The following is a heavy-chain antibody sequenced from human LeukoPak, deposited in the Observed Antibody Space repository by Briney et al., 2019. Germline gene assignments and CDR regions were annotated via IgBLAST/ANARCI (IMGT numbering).Heavy chain of an antibody. J-gene: IGHJ3*02. D-gene: IGHD1-26*01. CDR3: ARGSAINRERYASDI. CDR1: GYTFSDYY. Sequence: ASVKVSCKASGYTFSDYYIHWVRQAPGQGLEWMGWISPKSGATNFAQKFQGRVTMTRDTSINTAYMEVSRVRSDDTAVYFCARGSAINRERYASDIWGQGTMVTVSS. V-gene: IGHV1-2*02. CDR2: ISPKSGAT.